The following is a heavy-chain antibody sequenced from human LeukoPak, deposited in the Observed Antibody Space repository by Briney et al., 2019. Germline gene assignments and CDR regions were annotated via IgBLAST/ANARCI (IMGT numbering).Heavy chain of an antibody. Sequence: GGSLRLSCAASGFTFSSYWMHWVRQAPGKGLVWVSRINSDGSSTSYADFVKGRFTISRDNSKNTLYLQMNSLRAEDTAVYYCAIIAAAGPPSPDAFDIWGQGTMVTVSS. CDR3: AIIAAAGPPSPDAFDI. J-gene: IGHJ3*02. CDR2: INSDGSST. D-gene: IGHD6-13*01. CDR1: GFTFSSYW. V-gene: IGHV3-74*01.